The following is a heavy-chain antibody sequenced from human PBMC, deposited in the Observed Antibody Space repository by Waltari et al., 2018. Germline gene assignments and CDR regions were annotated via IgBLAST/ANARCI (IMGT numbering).Heavy chain of an antibody. V-gene: IGHV4-59*01. CDR3: ARGMIVGLGYYYYGMDV. CDR1: AGSISSYY. J-gene: IGHJ6*02. D-gene: IGHD3-22*01. Sequence: QVQLQESGPGLVKHSETLSLTCTVSAGSISSYYWSWIRPPPGKGLEWIGDIYYIGSTNYNPSLKSRVTISVDTSKNQFSLKLSSVTAADTAVYYCARGMIVGLGYYYYGMDVWGQGTTVTVSS. CDR2: IYYIGST.